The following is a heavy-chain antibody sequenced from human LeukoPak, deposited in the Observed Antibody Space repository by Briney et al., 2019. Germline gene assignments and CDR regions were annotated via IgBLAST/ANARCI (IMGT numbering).Heavy chain of an antibody. J-gene: IGHJ6*02. CDR2: INHSGST. CDR1: AGPFSGFY. Sequence: PSETLSLTCTVHAGPFSGFYWSWVRQPPGGGLEWIGEINHSGSTTYNPSLTSRVTISVDTSKTQFSLSLSSVTAADTAIYYCARWVPAAGNYYYGLDVWGQGTTVTVSS. CDR3: ARWVPAAGNYYYGLDV. V-gene: IGHV4-34*01. D-gene: IGHD6-13*01.